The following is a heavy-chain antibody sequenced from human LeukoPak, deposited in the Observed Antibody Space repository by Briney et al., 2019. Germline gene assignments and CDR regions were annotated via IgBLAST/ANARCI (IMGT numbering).Heavy chain of an antibody. CDR3: ARGDLTTVTLLDY. Sequence: GGSLRLSCAASGLTFSSYAMHWVRQAPGKGLEWVAVISYDGSNKYYADSVKGRFTISRDNSKNTLYLQMNSLRAEDTAVYYCARGDLTTVTLLDYWGQGTLVTVSS. CDR2: ISYDGSNK. D-gene: IGHD4-17*01. V-gene: IGHV3-30*04. CDR1: GLTFSSYA. J-gene: IGHJ4*02.